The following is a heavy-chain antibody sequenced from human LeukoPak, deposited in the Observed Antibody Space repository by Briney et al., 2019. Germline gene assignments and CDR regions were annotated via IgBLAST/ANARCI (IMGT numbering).Heavy chain of an antibody. V-gene: IGHV3-13*05. Sequence: AGGSLRLSCAASGFTFSSYDMHWVRQATGKGLEWVSAIVTAGDPYYPGSVKGRFTISRENAKNSLYLQMNSLRAGDTAVYYCARGVAAAGHPYYYYGMDVWGQGTTVTV. CDR3: ARGVAAAGHPYYYYGMDV. D-gene: IGHD6-13*01. CDR2: IVTAGDP. CDR1: GFTFSSYD. J-gene: IGHJ6*02.